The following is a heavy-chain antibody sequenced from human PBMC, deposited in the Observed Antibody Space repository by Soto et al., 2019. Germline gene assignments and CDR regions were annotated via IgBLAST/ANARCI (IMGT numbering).Heavy chain of an antibody. Sequence: QVQLQGSGPGLVKPSGTLSLTCAVSGGSISSINCGSWVRQPPGKGLEWIGEIYHSGSTNYNPSLKRRVTISVDKSKNQFSLKLSSVTAADTAVYYCANLPATSDLDYWGQGPLVTVSS. CDR1: GGSISSINC. D-gene: IGHD2-2*01. J-gene: IGHJ4*02. V-gene: IGHV4-4*02. CDR3: ANLPATSDLDY. CDR2: IYHSGST.